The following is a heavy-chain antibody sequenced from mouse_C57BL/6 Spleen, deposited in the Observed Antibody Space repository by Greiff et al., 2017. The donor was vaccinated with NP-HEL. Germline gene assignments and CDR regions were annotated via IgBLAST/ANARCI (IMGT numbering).Heavy chain of an antibody. CDR1: GYTFTDYE. CDR2: IDPETGGT. J-gene: IGHJ4*01. Sequence: VKLQESGAELVRPGASVTLSCKASGYTFTDYEMHWVKQTPVHGLEWIGAIDPETGGTAYNQKFKGKAILTADKSSSTAYMELRSLTSEDTADYYCTKGGGFPMDYWGQGTSVTVSS. V-gene: IGHV1-15*01. CDR3: TKGGGFPMDY.